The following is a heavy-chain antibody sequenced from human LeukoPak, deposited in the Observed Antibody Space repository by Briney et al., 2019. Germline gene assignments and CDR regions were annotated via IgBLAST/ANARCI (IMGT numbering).Heavy chain of an antibody. CDR3: ARVEGEIVVGGGPYYFDY. Sequence: GGSLRLSCAASGFTFSSYWMSWVRQAPGKGLEWVANIKQDGSEKYYVDSVKGRFTISRDNAKNPLYLQMNSLRAEDTAVYYCARVEGEIVVGGGPYYFDYWGQGTLVTVSS. J-gene: IGHJ4*02. D-gene: IGHD2-2*01. CDR2: IKQDGSEK. CDR1: GFTFSSYW. V-gene: IGHV3-7*01.